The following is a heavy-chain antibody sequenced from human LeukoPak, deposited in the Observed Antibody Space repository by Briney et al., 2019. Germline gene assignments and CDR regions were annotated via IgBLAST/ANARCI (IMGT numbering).Heavy chain of an antibody. CDR1: GYSISSGYY. V-gene: IGHV4-38-2*01. Sequence: KPSETLSLTCAVSGYSISSGYYWGWIRQPPGKGLEWIGSICHSGSTYYNPSLKSRVTISVDTSKNQFSLKLSSVTAADTAVYYCARGMDVWGKGTTVTVSS. J-gene: IGHJ6*04. CDR3: ARGMDV. CDR2: ICHSGST.